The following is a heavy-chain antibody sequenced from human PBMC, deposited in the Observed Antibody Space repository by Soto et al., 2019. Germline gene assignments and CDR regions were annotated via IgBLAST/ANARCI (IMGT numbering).Heavy chain of an antibody. CDR1: GGTFSSYT. CDR2: IIPILSIA. Sequence: QVQLVQSGAEVKKPGSSVKVSCKASGGTFSSYTISWVRQAPGQGLEWMGRIIPILSIANYAQKCQGRVTNTADKSTSTAYMELSSLRSEETAVYYCARVAAVGTFTLVYRGQGPLVTVSS. J-gene: IGHJ4*02. CDR3: ARVAAVGTFTLVY. V-gene: IGHV1-69*02. D-gene: IGHD6-13*01.